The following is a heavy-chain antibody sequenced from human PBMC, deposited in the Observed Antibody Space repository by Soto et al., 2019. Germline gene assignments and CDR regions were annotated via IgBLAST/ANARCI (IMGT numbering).Heavy chain of an antibody. CDR2: IVPSFYIT. V-gene: IGHV1-69*13. Sequence: SVNVSCKFSGGIFRRYAISWVRQAAGQGLEWRGGIVPSFYITSCSLYFQFRVTITADESTSTDYTEMTSLRSEDTAVYYCARPDEGSYSSNHHYDYALDVWGQGTTVTVSS. CDR3: ARPDEGSYSSNHHYDYALDV. J-gene: IGHJ6*02. D-gene: IGHD3-16*01. CDR1: GGIFRRYA.